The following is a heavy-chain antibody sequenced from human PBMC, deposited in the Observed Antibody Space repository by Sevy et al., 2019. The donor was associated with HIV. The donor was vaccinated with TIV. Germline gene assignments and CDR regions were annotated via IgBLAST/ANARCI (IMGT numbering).Heavy chain of an antibody. Sequence: GESLKISCKGSGYSFTSYWIGWVRQMPGKGLEWMGIIYPGDSDTRYSPSFQGQVTISADKSISTDYLQWSSLKASDTAMYYCARLAGYDSSGYYYPFDYWGQGTLVTVSS. CDR1: GYSFTSYW. CDR2: IYPGDSDT. V-gene: IGHV5-51*01. D-gene: IGHD3-22*01. J-gene: IGHJ4*02. CDR3: ARLAGYDSSGYYYPFDY.